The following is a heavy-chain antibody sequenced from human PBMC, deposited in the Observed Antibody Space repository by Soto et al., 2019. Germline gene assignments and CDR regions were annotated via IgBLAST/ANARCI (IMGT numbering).Heavy chain of an antibody. J-gene: IGHJ6*01. CDR2: IWYDGSNK. D-gene: IGHD4-17*01. Sequence: GGSLRVSCAPSVFPFSGYGMHWVGQAPGRGLEWVAVIWYDGSNKYYADSVKGRFTISRDNSKNTLYLQMNSLRAEDTAVYYCARDLDYGGNHYYGMDVWGQGTPVTVSS. V-gene: IGHV3-33*01. CDR3: ARDLDYGGNHYYGMDV. CDR1: VFPFSGYG.